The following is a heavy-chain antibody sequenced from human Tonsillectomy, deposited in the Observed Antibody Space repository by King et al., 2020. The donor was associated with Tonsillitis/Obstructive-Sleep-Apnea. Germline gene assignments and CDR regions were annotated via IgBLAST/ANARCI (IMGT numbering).Heavy chain of an antibody. J-gene: IGHJ3*02. CDR1: GYSFTNYW. V-gene: IGHV5-51*01. CDR2: IYPGDSDT. Sequence: VQLVESGAEVKKPGESLRISCQASGYSFTNYWIGWVRQMPGKGLEWMGIIYPGDSDTRYSPSFQGQVTISADTSINTAYLQWSSLKASDTAMYYCATSVGPYYYDQTHPPDAFDIWGQGTRITVS. CDR3: ATSVGPYYYDQTHPPDAFDI. D-gene: IGHD3-22*01.